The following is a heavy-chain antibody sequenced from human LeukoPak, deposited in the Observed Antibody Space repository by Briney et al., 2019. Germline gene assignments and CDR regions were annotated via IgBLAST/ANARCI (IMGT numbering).Heavy chain of an antibody. CDR1: GFTFSSYS. V-gene: IGHV3-21*01. D-gene: IGHD1-14*01. CDR3: ARAEFLESSADY. CDR2: ISSSSSYI. Sequence: GGSLRLSCAASGFTFSSYSMNWVRQAPGKGLEWVSSISSSSSYIYYAGSVKGRFTISRDNAKNSLYLQMNSLRAEDTAVYYCARAEFLESSADYWGQGTLVTVSS. J-gene: IGHJ4*02.